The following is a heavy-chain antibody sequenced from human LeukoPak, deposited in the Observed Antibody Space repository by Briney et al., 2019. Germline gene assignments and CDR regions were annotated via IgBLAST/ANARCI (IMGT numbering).Heavy chain of an antibody. Sequence: PGRSLRLSCAASAFTISSYGMHWVRQAPGKGLEWVAVIWYDGSNKYYADSVKGRFTISRDNSKNTLYLQMNSLRPEDTAVYYCARDFKTSSSASFDYFDYWGQGTLVTVSS. J-gene: IGHJ4*02. CDR3: ARDFKTSSSASFDYFDY. CDR2: IWYDGSNK. D-gene: IGHD6-6*01. CDR1: AFTISSYG. V-gene: IGHV3-33*01.